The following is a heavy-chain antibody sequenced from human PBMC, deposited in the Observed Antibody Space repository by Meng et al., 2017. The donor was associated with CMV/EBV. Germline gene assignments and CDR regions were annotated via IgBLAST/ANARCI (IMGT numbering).Heavy chain of an antibody. J-gene: IGHJ1*01. D-gene: IGHD2-2*01. CDR1: GFTFSNSW. CDR2: IKSKTDGGTT. CDR3: TTVSIVVVPAAIGAEYFQH. Sequence: ESLKISCPASGFTFSNSWMSWVRQAPGKGLEWVGRIKSKTDGGTTDYAAHVKGRFTISRDDSKNTLYLQINSLKTEDTAVYYCTTVSIVVVPAAIGAEYFQHWGQGTLVTVSS. V-gene: IGHV3-15*01.